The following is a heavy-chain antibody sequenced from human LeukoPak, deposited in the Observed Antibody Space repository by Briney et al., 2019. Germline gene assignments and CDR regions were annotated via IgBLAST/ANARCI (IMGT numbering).Heavy chain of an antibody. J-gene: IGHJ4*02. CDR2: IYYSGST. CDR1: GGSISSYY. Sequence: SETLSLTCTVSGGSISSYYWSRIRQPPGKGLEWIGYIYYSGSTNYNPSLKSRVTISVDTSKNQSSLKLSSVTAADTAVYYCAREYYDILTGYYVDYWGQGTLVTVSS. D-gene: IGHD3-9*01. V-gene: IGHV4-59*12. CDR3: AREYYDILTGYYVDY.